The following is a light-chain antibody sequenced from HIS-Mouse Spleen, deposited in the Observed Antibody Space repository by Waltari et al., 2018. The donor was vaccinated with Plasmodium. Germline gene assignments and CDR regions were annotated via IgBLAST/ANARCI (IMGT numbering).Light chain of an antibody. CDR3: NSRDSSGNHQV. CDR1: SLRRYY. J-gene: IGLJ3*02. Sequence: SSELTQDPAVSVALGQTVRITCQGDSLRRYYASWYQQKQGQAPVLVIYGKNNRPSGIPDRFSGSSSGNTASLTITGAQAEDEADYYCNSRDSSGNHQVFGGGTKLTVL. CDR2: GKN. V-gene: IGLV3-19*01.